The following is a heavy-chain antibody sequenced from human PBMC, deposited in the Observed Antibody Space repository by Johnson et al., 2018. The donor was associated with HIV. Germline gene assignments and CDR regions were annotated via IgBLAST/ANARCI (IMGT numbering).Heavy chain of an antibody. Sequence: VQLVESGGGVVQPGRSLRLSCAASGLTFSTYAMHWVRQAPGKGLEWVAAISYDGSNKYYADSVKGRFTISRDNSKNTLYLKMNSLRAEDTAVYYCAREVRKAVAGNFDIWGQGTMVTVSS. CDR2: ISYDGSNK. V-gene: IGHV3-30*04. D-gene: IGHD6-19*01. CDR3: AREVRKAVAGNFDI. J-gene: IGHJ3*02. CDR1: GLTFSTYA.